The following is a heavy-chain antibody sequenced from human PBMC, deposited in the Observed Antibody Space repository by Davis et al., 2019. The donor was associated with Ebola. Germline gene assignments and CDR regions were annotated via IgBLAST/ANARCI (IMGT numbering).Heavy chain of an antibody. J-gene: IGHJ6*03. Sequence: SVKVSCKASGYTLSGHYIHWVRQAPGQGLEWMGGIVPILGIQQKFQARVTITADKKTNTVYMELSSLKSEDTAVYYCARANWNYGRSYYYSYMDVWGKGTTVIVS. V-gene: IGHV1-69*10. CDR1: GYTLSGHY. CDR2: IVPILGIQ. D-gene: IGHD1-7*01. CDR3: ARANWNYGRSYYYSYMDV.